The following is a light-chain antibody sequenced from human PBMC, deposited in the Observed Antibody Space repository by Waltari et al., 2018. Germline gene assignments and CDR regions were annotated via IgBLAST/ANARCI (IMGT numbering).Light chain of an antibody. J-gene: IGLJ2*01. CDR1: SGSIASTY. CDR3: QSYDSSTFI. V-gene: IGLV6-57*03. CDR2: EDT. Sequence: NFFLTQPHSVSASPGKPVILSCTRSSGSIASTYVTWDQLRPGSAPIPVIYEDTQRPSGVSDRFSGSLDSSSNSATLTISGLKTEDEADYYCQSYDSSTFIFGGGTTLTVL.